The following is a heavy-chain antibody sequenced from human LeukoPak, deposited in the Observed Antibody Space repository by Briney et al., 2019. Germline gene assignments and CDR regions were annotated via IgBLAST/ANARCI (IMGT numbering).Heavy chain of an antibody. J-gene: IGHJ4*02. Sequence: SETLSLTCAVYGGSISSYYWSWIRQPPGKGLEWIGYIYYSGSTNYNPSLKSRVTISVDTSKNQFSLKLSSVTAADTAVYYCARGDYDFDYWGQGTLVTVSS. CDR1: GGSISSYY. CDR2: IYYSGST. V-gene: IGHV4-59*08. D-gene: IGHD4-17*01. CDR3: ARGDYDFDY.